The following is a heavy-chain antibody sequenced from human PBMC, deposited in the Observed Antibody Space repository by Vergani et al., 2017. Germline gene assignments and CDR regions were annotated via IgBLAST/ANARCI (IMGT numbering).Heavy chain of an antibody. CDR3: AKNAVSSWYTGYYYYYYCMDV. D-gene: IGHD6-13*01. CDR1: GYTFTSYD. V-gene: IGHV1-8*01. Sequence: QVQLVPSGAEVKKPGASVKVSCKASGYTFTSYDINWVRPATGQGLEWMGWMNPNSGNTGYAQKFQGRVTMTRNTSISTAYMELSSLRSEETAVYYCAKNAVSSWYTGYYYYYYCMDVWGKGTTVTVSS. CDR2: MNPNSGNT. J-gene: IGHJ6*03.